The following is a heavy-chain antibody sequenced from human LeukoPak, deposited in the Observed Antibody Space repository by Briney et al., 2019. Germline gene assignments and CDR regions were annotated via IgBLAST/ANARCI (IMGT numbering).Heavy chain of an antibody. CDR2: INHSGST. Sequence: PSETLSLTCAVYGGSFSGYYWSWIRQPPGKGLEWIGEINHSGSTNYNPSLKSRVTISVDTSKNQFSLKLSSVTAADTAVYYCARDRGSSLAPFDYWGQGTLVTVSS. D-gene: IGHD6-19*01. V-gene: IGHV4-34*01. J-gene: IGHJ4*02. CDR1: GGSFSGYY. CDR3: ARDRGSSLAPFDY.